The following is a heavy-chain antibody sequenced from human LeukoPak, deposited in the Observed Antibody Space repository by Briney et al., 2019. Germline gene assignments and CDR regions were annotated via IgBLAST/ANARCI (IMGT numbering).Heavy chain of an antibody. CDR2: IRYDGSNK. J-gene: IGHJ6*03. D-gene: IGHD2-21*01. CDR3: AKNPDGGDYYYMDV. Sequence: GGSLRLSCAASGFTFSSYGMHWVRQAPGKGLEWVAFIRYDGSNKYYADSVKGRFTISRDNSKNTLYLQMNSLRAEDTAVYCCAKNPDGGDYYYMDVWGKGTTVTVSS. V-gene: IGHV3-30*02. CDR1: GFTFSSYG.